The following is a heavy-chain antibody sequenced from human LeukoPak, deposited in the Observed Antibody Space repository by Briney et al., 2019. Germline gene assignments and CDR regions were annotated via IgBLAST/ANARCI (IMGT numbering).Heavy chain of an antibody. CDR3: ARDLVWFGEPKGHYNYMDV. CDR2: IKEDGSEK. Sequence: GGSLRLSCAGSGFIFSNYWMSWVRQAPGKGLEWVADIKEDGSEKSYVDSVKGRFTISRDNAKNSLYLQMNTLRAEDTAVYYCARDLVWFGEPKGHYNYMDVWGKGTTVTVSS. D-gene: IGHD3-10*01. V-gene: IGHV3-7*01. J-gene: IGHJ6*03. CDR1: GFIFSNYW.